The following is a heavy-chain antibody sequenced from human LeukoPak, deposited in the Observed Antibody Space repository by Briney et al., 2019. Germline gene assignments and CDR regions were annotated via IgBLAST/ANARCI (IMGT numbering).Heavy chain of an antibody. J-gene: IGHJ4*02. D-gene: IGHD5-24*01. V-gene: IGHV1-18*01. CDR1: GYTFPSSG. Sequence: ASVKVSCKASGYTFPSSGISWVRQATGQGLEWMGWISAYNGNTNYAQKLQGRVTMTTDTSTSTAYMELRSLRSDDTAVYYCARVGDAGDGYNPFDYWGQGTLVTVSS. CDR2: ISAYNGNT. CDR3: ARVGDAGDGYNPFDY.